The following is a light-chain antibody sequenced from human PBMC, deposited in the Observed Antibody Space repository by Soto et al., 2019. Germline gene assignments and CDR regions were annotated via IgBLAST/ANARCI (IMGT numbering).Light chain of an antibody. CDR3: QKYNSAPL. CDR1: PISSN. CDR2: GAS. V-gene: IGKV3-15*01. Sequence: VVTQSPASLSVSPGDRVTISCRAGPISSNLAWHQQRPGQAPRLLIYGASVRATGVPARFSGSGSGTEFTLTISSLQPEDVAIYYCQKYNSAPLFGGGTKVEI. J-gene: IGKJ4*01.